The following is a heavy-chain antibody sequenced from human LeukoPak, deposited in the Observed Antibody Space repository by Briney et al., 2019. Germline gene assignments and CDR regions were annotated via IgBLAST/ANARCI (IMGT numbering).Heavy chain of an antibody. CDR2: ISSSGSTI. CDR3: ARETDSTLFDY. V-gene: IGHV3-48*03. Sequence: QSGGSLRLSCAASGFTFSNYEMNWVRQAPGKGLKWVSYISSSGSTIYYADSVKGRFTMSRDNAKNSLYLQMNSLGAEDTAVYYCARETDSTLFDYWGQGSLVTVSS. D-gene: IGHD2-2*01. CDR1: GFTFSNYE. J-gene: IGHJ4*02.